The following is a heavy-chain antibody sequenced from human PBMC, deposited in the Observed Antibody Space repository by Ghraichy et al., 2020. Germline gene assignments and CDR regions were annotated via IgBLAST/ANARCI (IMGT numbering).Heavy chain of an antibody. D-gene: IGHD2-15*01. CDR3: ARQGIHCDGGSCFPPDC. CDR1: SDSLSSSSRY. Sequence: ETLSLTCTVSSDSLSSSSRYWGWIRQSPGKGLEWIGTIYNNGRAYYNPSLRSRVTISVDTSKNQFSLQLSSVTATDTAVYYCARQGIHCDGGSCFPPDCWGQGTLVTVSS. J-gene: IGHJ4*02. V-gene: IGHV4-39*01. CDR2: IYNNGRA.